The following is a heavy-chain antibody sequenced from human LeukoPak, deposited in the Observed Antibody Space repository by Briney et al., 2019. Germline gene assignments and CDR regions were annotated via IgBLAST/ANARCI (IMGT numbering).Heavy chain of an antibody. D-gene: IGHD1-26*01. CDR1: GFTFSSYA. CDR2: ISGSGGST. Sequence: GGSLRLSCAASGFTFSSYAMSLVRQAPGKGLEWVSAISGSGGSTYYADSVKGRFTISRDNSKNTLYLQMNSLRAEDTAVYYCAEDIRSGSYWYYFDYWGQGTLVTVSS. CDR3: AEDIRSGSYWYYFDY. J-gene: IGHJ4*02. V-gene: IGHV3-23*01.